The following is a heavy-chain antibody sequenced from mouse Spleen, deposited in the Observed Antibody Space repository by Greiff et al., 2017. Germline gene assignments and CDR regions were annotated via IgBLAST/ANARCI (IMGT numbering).Heavy chain of an antibody. CDR3: ERQGPIYYYDGSWFAY. CDR1: GFTFSSYT. D-gene: IGHD1-1*01. J-gene: IGHJ3*01. Sequence: EVQLVESGGGLVKPGGSLKLSCAASGFTFSSYTMSWVRQTPAKRLEWVATISSGGGNTYYPDSVQGRFTISRDNARNTLYLQMSSLRSEDTAMYYWERQGPIYYYDGSWFAYWGQGTLVTVSA. CDR2: ISSGGGNT. V-gene: IGHV5-9*04.